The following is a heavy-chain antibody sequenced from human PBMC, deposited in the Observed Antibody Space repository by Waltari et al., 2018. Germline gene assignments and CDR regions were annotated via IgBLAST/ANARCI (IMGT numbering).Heavy chain of an antibody. J-gene: IGHJ4*02. Sequence: EVPLVQSGAEVQKPGATVKISCKASGSTFTDYYMNWGQQAPGKGLVVMGRVDTEDGETIEAKKCQGRDTITADTVTDTAYMELSSLGSEDTAEYYCATGIAFSGSYLDYWGQGTLVTVSS. CDR2: VDTEDGET. D-gene: IGHD1-26*01. CDR1: GSTFTDYY. CDR3: ATGIAFSGSYLDY. V-gene: IGHV1-69-2*01.